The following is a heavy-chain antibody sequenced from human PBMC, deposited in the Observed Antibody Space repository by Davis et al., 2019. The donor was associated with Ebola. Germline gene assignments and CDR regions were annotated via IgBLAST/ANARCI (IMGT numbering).Heavy chain of an antibody. D-gene: IGHD1-1*01. CDR2: ISYDGSNK. Sequence: GESLKISCAASGFTFSSYAMHWVRQAPGKGLEWVAVISYDGSNKYYADSVKGRFTISRDNSKNTLYLQMNSLRAEDTAVYYCARVQSPYYYYYGMDVWGKGTTVTVSS. J-gene: IGHJ6*04. CDR1: GFTFSSYA. CDR3: ARVQSPYYYYYGMDV. V-gene: IGHV3-30-3*01.